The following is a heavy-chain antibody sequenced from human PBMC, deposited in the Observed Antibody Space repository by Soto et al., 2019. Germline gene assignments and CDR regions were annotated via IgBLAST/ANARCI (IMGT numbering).Heavy chain of an antibody. V-gene: IGHV1-69*02. CDR2: IIPILGIA. CDR3: ARGPYSGYDLDAYFDY. J-gene: IGHJ4*02. CDR1: GGTFSSYT. D-gene: IGHD5-12*01. Sequence: SVKVSCKASGGTFSSYTISWVRQAPGQGLEWMGRIIPILGIANYAQKFQGRVTITADKSTSTAYMELSSLRSEDTAVYYCARGPYSGYDLDAYFDYWGQGTLVTVSS.